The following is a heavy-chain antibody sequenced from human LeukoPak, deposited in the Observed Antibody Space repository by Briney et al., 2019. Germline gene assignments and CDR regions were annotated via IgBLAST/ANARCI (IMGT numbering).Heavy chain of an antibody. CDR1: GFTFSKYW. Sequence: GGSLRLSCAGTGFTFSKYWMNWVRQAPGKGLEWVANIKEDGSQIYYADSVKGRFTISRDNPKNSVSLQMNSLRAEDTAVYYCAGSSGWLFDYWGQGTLVAASS. CDR2: IKEDGSQI. J-gene: IGHJ4*02. D-gene: IGHD6-19*01. CDR3: AGSSGWLFDY. V-gene: IGHV3-7*01.